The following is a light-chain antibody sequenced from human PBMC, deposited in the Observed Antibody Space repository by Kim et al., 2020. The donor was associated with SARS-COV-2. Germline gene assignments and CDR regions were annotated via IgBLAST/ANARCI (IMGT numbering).Light chain of an antibody. CDR1: VYMANS. CDR3: LQLRTYPLT. Sequence: AYMRDIVTSPCRSSVYMANSLAWYQQKPGLAPKLLIYAASTLQSGVPSRFSGSGSGTDFTLTITSLLPEDFATYYCLQLRTYPLTFGGGTKVDIK. CDR2: AAS. V-gene: IGKV1-9*01. J-gene: IGKJ4*01.